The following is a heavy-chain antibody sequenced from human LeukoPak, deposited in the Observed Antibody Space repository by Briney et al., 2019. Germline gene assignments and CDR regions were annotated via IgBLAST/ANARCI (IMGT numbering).Heavy chain of an antibody. V-gene: IGHV4-4*07. CDR3: ARDNYDILTGYLNMDV. CDR1: GGSISSYY. D-gene: IGHD3-9*01. CDR2: IYTSGST. Sequence: PSETLSLTCTVSGGSISSYYWSWIRQPAGKGLEWIGRIYTSGSTSYNPSLKSRVTMSVDTSKNQFSLKLSSVTAADTAVYYCARDNYDILTGYLNMDVWGKGTTVTVSS. J-gene: IGHJ6*03.